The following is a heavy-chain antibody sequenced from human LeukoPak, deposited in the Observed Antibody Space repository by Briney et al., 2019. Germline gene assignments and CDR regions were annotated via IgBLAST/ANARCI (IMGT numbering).Heavy chain of an antibody. CDR2: FDPEDGET. J-gene: IGHJ4*02. CDR1: GYTLTELS. Sequence: ASVKVSCKVSGYTLTELSMHWVRQAPGKGLEWMGGFDPEDGETIYAQKFQGRVTMTEDTSTDTAYMGLSSLRSEDTAEYYCATDLTIVGATGDYWGQGTLVTVSS. CDR3: ATDLTIVGATGDY. V-gene: IGHV1-24*01. D-gene: IGHD1-26*01.